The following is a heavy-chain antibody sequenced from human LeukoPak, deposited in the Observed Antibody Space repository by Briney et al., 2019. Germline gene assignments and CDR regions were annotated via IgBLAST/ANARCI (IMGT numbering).Heavy chain of an antibody. CDR1: GFTFSSYG. J-gene: IGHJ5*02. CDR3: AKDRQQLVTA. Sequence: GGSLRLSCAASGFTFSSYGMHWIRQAPGKGLEWVAFIRYDGSNKYYADSVKGRFTISRDNSKNTLYLQMNSLRAEDTAVYYCAKDRQQLVTAWGQGTLVTVSS. D-gene: IGHD6-13*01. CDR2: IRYDGSNK. V-gene: IGHV3-30*02.